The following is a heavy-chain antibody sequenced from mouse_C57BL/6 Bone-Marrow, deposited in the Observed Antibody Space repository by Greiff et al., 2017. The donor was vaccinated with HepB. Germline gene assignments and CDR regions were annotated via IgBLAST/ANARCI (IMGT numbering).Heavy chain of an antibody. Sequence: DVMLVESGGGLVKPGGSLKLSCAASGFTFSDYGMHWVRQAPEKGLEWVAYISSGSSTIYYADTVKGRFTISRDNAKNTLFLQMTSLRSEDTAMYYCARGDYYGSREAWFAYWGQGTLDTVSA. CDR2: ISSGSSTI. CDR3: ARGDYYGSREAWFAY. V-gene: IGHV5-17*01. J-gene: IGHJ3*01. D-gene: IGHD1-1*01. CDR1: GFTFSDYG.